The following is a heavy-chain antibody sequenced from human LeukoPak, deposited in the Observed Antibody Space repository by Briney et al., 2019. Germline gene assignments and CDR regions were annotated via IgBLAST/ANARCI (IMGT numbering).Heavy chain of an antibody. CDR1: GGFISRSSYY. V-gene: IGHV4-39*07. CDR2: IYYSGST. CDR3: ARDDAINYDILTGYYSWFDP. Sequence: PSETLSLTCAVSGGFISRSSYYWGWIRQPPGKGREGMGRIYYSGSTYYNPSLKSRVTISVDTSKNQFSLKLSSVTAADTAVYYCARDDAINYDILTGYYSWFDPWGQGTLVTVSS. D-gene: IGHD3-9*01. J-gene: IGHJ5*02.